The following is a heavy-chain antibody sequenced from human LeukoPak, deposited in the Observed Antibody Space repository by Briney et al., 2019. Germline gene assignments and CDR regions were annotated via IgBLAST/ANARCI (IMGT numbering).Heavy chain of an antibody. Sequence: PSETLSLTPTVSGGSISSSSYYWGWIRQPPGKGLEWIGSIYYSGSTYYNPSLKSRVTISVDTSRNQFSLKVSSVTAADTAVYYCARDRGRIVGATPDYWGQGTLVTVSS. CDR2: IYYSGST. CDR3: ARDRGRIVGATPDY. J-gene: IGHJ4*02. V-gene: IGHV4-39*07. CDR1: GGSISSSSYY. D-gene: IGHD1-26*01.